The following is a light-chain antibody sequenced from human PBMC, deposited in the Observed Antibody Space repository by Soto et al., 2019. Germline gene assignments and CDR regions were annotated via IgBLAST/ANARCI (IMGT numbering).Light chain of an antibody. Sequence: DIQMTQSPSTLSASVGDRVTITCRASQSISSWLAWYQQKSGKAPKLLIYDASNLQSGVPSRFSGSGSGTEFTLTISSLQPDDFATYYCQQYNSSPWTFGQGTKVEIK. V-gene: IGKV1-5*01. CDR2: DAS. J-gene: IGKJ1*01. CDR1: QSISSW. CDR3: QQYNSSPWT.